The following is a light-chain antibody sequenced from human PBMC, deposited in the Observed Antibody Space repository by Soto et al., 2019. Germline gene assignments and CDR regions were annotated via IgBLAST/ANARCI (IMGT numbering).Light chain of an antibody. CDR1: QTVRSGS. J-gene: IGKJ1*01. CDR3: QQYGSSPRT. CDR2: GAS. Sequence: DIVLTQSPGTLSLSPGERATLSCRASQTVRSGSLAWYQQKPGQAPRLLIFGASTRAAGFPDRFSGSGSGTDFTLTISRLEPEDFAVYYCQQYGSSPRTFGQGTKVDIK. V-gene: IGKV3-20*01.